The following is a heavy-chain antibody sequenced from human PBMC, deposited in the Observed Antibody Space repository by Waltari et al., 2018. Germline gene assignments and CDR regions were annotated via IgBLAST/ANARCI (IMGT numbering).Heavy chain of an antibody. CDR2: INPNDGTT. CDR1: GYTFTNYY. CDR3: ARIFCGSGRCYSEVFDY. D-gene: IGHD2-15*01. J-gene: IGHJ4*02. Sequence: QVHLVQSGAEVKMPGASVKVSCKASGYTFTNYYLHWVRQVPGRGLEWGGIINPNDGTTAYAQKFQGRVTVTRDTSTSTVYMELRSLRSEDTAVFYCARIFCGSGRCYSEVFDYWGQGTLVTVSS. V-gene: IGHV1-46*01.